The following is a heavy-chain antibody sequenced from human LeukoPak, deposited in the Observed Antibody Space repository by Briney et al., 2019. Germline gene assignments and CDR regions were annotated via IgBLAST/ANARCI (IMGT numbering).Heavy chain of an antibody. Sequence: PGGSLRLSCAPSRFTFADCWMSCVRHTPEKRLECGSRIKKTIDGATTDYPSPVKGKFNVSRDDSKNTLYLQMDSLRTEDKAVYYCVAGLGISDLDYWGQGTLVTVSS. CDR3: VAGLGISDLDY. D-gene: IGHD7-27*01. CDR1: RFTFADCW. J-gene: IGHJ4*02. CDR2: IKKTIDGATT. V-gene: IGHV3-15*01.